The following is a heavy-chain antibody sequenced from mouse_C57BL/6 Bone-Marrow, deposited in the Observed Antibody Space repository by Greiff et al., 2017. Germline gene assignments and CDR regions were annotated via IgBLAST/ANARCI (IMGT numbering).Heavy chain of an antibody. Sequence: QVQLQQSGAELARPGASVKLSCKASGYTFTSYGISWVKQTPIQGLEWIGAIYPGNGDTSYNQKFKGKATLTADKSSSTAYMPLRSLTSEDSAVYFCARDSYYGNYGTLNDVGGTGTTVTVSS. CDR3: ARDSYYGNYGTLNDV. V-gene: IGHV1-81*01. CDR2: IYPGNGDT. J-gene: IGHJ1*03. D-gene: IGHD2-1*01. CDR1: GYTFTSYG.